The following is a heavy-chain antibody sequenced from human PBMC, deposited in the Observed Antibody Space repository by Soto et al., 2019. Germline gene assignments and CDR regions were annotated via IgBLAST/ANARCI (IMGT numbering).Heavy chain of an antibody. D-gene: IGHD3-10*01. J-gene: IGHJ5*02. CDR1: GGSISSYY. CDR2: IYYSGGT. Sequence: QVQLQESGPGLVKPSETLSLTCTVSGGSISSYYWSWIRQPPGKGLEWIGYIYYSGGTNYNPALKSLVTISVDTSKNQFSLKLSSVTAADTAVYYCARGANVLLWFGAWFDPWGQGTLVTVSS. CDR3: ARGANVLLWFGAWFDP. V-gene: IGHV4-59*01.